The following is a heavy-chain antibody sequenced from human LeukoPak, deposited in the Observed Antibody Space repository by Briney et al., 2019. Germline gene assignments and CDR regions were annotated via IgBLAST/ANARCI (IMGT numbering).Heavy chain of an antibody. J-gene: IGHJ4*02. V-gene: IGHV3-7*01. CDR2: IHQDGGER. CDR3: ARDKVVGATYFDY. D-gene: IGHD1-26*01. Sequence: GGSLRLSCAASGFTFSSYGMHWVRQAPGKGPEWVANIHQDGGERYYVDSVKGRFTISRDNAKNSLYLQMDSLRAEDTAIYYCARDKVVGATYFDYWGQGILVTVSS. CDR1: GFTFSSYG.